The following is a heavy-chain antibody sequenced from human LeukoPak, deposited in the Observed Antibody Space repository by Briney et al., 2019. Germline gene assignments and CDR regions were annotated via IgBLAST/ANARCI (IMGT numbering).Heavy chain of an antibody. Sequence: GASVKVSCKASGYTFTSYGISWVRQALGQGLEWMGWISAYNGNTNYAQKLQGRVTMTTDTSTSTAYMELSRLRSDDTAVYYCASWQWLDYGMDVWGQGTTVTVSS. V-gene: IGHV1-18*01. CDR2: ISAYNGNT. CDR3: ASWQWLDYGMDV. CDR1: GYTFTSYG. D-gene: IGHD6-19*01. J-gene: IGHJ6*02.